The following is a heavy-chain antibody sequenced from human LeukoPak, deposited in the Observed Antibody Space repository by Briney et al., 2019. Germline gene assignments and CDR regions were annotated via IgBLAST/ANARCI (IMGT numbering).Heavy chain of an antibody. D-gene: IGHD6-13*01. CDR1: GYTFTGYY. J-gene: IGHJ5*02. Sequence: ASVKVSCKASGYTFTGYYMHWVRRAPGQGLEWMGWINPNSGGTNYAQKFQGRVTMTRDTSISTAYMELSRLRSDDTAVYYCARGGRFKAAAGTRWFDPWGQGTLVTVSS. V-gene: IGHV1-2*02. CDR2: INPNSGGT. CDR3: ARGGRFKAAAGTRWFDP.